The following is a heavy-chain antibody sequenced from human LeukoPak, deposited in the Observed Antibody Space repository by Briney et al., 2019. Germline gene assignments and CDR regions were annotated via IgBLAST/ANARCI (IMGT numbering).Heavy chain of an antibody. V-gene: IGHV1-69*13. CDR1: GGTFSSYA. J-gene: IGHJ6*02. D-gene: IGHD6-13*01. Sequence: ASVKVSCKASGGTFSSYAISWVRQAPGQGLEWMGGIIPIFGTANYAQKFQGRVTITADESTSTAYMELSSLRSEDTAVYYCAKDRRAAAGSYYYYGMDVWGQGTTVTVSS. CDR2: IIPIFGTA. CDR3: AKDRRAAAGSYYYYGMDV.